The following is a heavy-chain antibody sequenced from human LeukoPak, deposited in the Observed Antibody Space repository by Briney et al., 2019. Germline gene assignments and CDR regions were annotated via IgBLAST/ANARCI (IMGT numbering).Heavy chain of an antibody. J-gene: IGHJ3*02. CDR1: GGTFSSYA. CDR3: ASLYCSSTSCYRAFDI. D-gene: IGHD2-2*01. CDR2: IILIFGTA. Sequence: SVKVSCKASGGTFSSYAISWVRQAPGQGLEWMGGIILIFGTANYAQKFQGRVTITADESTSTAYMELSSLRSEDTAVYYCASLYCSSTSCYRAFDIWGQGTMVTVSS. V-gene: IGHV1-69*13.